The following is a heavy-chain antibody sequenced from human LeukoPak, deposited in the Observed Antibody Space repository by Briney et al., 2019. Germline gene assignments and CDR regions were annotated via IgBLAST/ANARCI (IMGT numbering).Heavy chain of an antibody. V-gene: IGHV4-59*11. Sequence: SETLSLTCTVSGGSISSHYWSWIRLPPGKGLEWIVYIYYSGGTNYNPSLKSRDTISVDTSKNQFSLNLRSVSGADTAVYYCARGQAARPNYYYYIDVWGKEPTVTVFS. CDR2: IYYSGGT. CDR1: GGSISSHY. J-gene: IGHJ6*03. CDR3: ARGQAARPNYYYYIDV. D-gene: IGHD6-6*01.